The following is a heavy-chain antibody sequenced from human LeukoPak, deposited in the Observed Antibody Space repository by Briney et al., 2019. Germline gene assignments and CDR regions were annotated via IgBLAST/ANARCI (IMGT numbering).Heavy chain of an antibody. D-gene: IGHD3-22*01. V-gene: IGHV3-30-3*01. CDR1: GFTFSIYA. Sequence: GGSLRLSCAASGFTFSIYAMHWVRQAPGKGLEWVALISYDGNNKYYADSVKGRFSISRDNSKNTLYLQMNSLRPEDTAIYYCARSYYDSTAYYLAEYFQHWGQGTLVTVSS. J-gene: IGHJ1*01. CDR2: ISYDGNNK. CDR3: ARSYYDSTAYYLAEYFQH.